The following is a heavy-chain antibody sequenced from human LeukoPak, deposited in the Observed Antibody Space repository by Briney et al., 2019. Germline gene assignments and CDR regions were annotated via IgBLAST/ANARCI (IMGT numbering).Heavy chain of an antibody. CDR2: IYDSGST. CDR3: ARDRLTAVDKNGMDV. CDR1: GGSIRSYY. D-gene: IGHD5-18*01. Sequence: PSETLSLTCTVSGGSIRSYYWSWIRQPPGKGLEWIGYIYDSGSTNYNPSLKSRVTISLDMSKNKFSLKLTSVTAADTAVYYCARDRLTAVDKNGMDVWGQGTTVTVSS. V-gene: IGHV4-59*01. J-gene: IGHJ6*02.